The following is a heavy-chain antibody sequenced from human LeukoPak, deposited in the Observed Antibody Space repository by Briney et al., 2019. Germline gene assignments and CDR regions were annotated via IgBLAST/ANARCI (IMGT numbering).Heavy chain of an antibody. CDR3: ARRAELGMRYFDS. D-gene: IGHD3-16*01. J-gene: IGHJ4*02. CDR1: GSLFTSYW. V-gene: IGHV5-51*01. Sequence: GASRQISGEGAGSLFTSYWIGGGRKLRGKGLGGMGIIYTGDSDTTNSPSLHGQVTISDDKTTNTAYLQCTSLKASDTAIYFCARRAELGMRYFDSWGQGALVTVSS. CDR2: IYTGDSDT.